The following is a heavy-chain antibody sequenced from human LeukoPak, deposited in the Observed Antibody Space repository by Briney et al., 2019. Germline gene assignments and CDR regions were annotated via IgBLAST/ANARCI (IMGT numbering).Heavy chain of an antibody. Sequence: ASVKVFCKASGYTFTGYYMHWVRQAPGQGLEWMGWINPNSGGTNYAQKLQGRVTMTRDTSISTAYMELSRLRSDDTAVYYCARCSSSWYYFDYWGQGTLVTVSS. CDR1: GYTFTGYY. J-gene: IGHJ4*02. V-gene: IGHV1-2*02. CDR3: ARCSSSWYYFDY. CDR2: INPNSGGT. D-gene: IGHD6-13*01.